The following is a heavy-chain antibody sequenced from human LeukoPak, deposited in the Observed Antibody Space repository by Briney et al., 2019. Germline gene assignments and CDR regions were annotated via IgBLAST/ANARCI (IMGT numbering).Heavy chain of an antibody. CDR3: ARGAPITH. CDR2: IYYSGST. CDR1: GGSISSSSYY. V-gene: IGHV4-39*01. D-gene: IGHD3-10*01. J-gene: IGHJ1*01. Sequence: SETLSLTCTVSGGSISSSSYYWGWIRQPPGKGLEWIGSIYYSGSTYYNPSLKSRVTISVDTSKNQFSLKLSSVTAADTAVYYCARGAPITHWGQGTLVTVSS.